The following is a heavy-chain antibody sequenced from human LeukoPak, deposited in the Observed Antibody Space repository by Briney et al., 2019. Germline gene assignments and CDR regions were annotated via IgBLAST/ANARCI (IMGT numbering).Heavy chain of an antibody. J-gene: IGHJ5*02. CDR2: ISAYNGNT. CDR1: GYTFTSYG. V-gene: IGHV1-18*01. Sequence: ASVKVSCKASGYTFTSYGIVWVRQAPGQGLEWMGWISAYNGNTNYAQKLQGRVTMTTDTSTSTAYMELRSLRSDETAVYYCARSYDFWSGSDWFDPWGQGTLVTVSS. D-gene: IGHD3-3*01. CDR3: ARSYDFWSGSDWFDP.